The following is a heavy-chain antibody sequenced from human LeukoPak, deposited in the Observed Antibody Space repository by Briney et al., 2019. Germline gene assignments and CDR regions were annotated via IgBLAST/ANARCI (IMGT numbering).Heavy chain of an antibody. CDR2: IYSDGST. Sequence: GGSLRLSCAASGFTVSSNCMSWVRQAPGKGLEWVSLIYSDGSTYYADSVKGRFTISRDNSKNTLYLQMNSLRAEDTAVYYCAKGHYYGSGSLDYWGQGTLVTVSS. D-gene: IGHD3-10*01. V-gene: IGHV3-53*01. J-gene: IGHJ4*02. CDR3: AKGHYYGSGSLDY. CDR1: GFTVSSNC.